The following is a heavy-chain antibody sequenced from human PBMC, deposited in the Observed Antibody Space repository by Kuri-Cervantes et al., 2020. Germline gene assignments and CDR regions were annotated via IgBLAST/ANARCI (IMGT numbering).Heavy chain of an antibody. D-gene: IGHD1-7*01. V-gene: IGHV1-2*02. CDR3: GPGTTAMWVDY. J-gene: IGHJ4*02. CDR2: INPNSGGT. Sequence: ASVKDSCKASGYTFTSYYMYWVRQAPGQGLEWMGWINPNSGGTNYAQKFQGRVTMTRDTSINTAYMGLSRLRSDDTAVYYCGPGTTAMWVDYWGQGTLVTVSS. CDR1: GYTFTSYY.